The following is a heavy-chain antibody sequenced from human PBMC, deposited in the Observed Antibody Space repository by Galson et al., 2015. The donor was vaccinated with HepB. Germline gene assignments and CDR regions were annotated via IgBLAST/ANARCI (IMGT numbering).Heavy chain of an antibody. V-gene: IGHV3-15*01. CDR3: TTDWTFYHGGSGSFTVYSIFDY. J-gene: IGHJ4*02. CDR1: GLNFDTAW. D-gene: IGHD3-22*01. CDR2: ISTKTDGGTA. Sequence: LRLSCAVSGLNFDTAWMSWVRQAPGKGLEWVGRISTKTDGGTADYAAPVNGRFTVSRDDSKNTLYLQMNSLKIEDTALYFCTTDWTFYHGGSGSFTVYSIFDYWGQGTLATVSS.